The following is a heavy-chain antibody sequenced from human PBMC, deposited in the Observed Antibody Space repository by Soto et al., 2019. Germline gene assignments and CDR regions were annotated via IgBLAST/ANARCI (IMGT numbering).Heavy chain of an antibody. V-gene: IGHV3-53*01. J-gene: IGHJ4*02. D-gene: IGHD3-10*01. Sequence: EVQLVESGGGLIQPGGSLKLSCVASGFTVGNNYMSWVRQAPGKGLEWVSLIYSTGTTKYADSVKGLFTVSRDNAKNTLYLQMNSLRAEDTAVYYCAKDGRGSGSHYNSFGYWGQGTLVTVSS. CDR2: IYSTGTT. CDR1: GFTVGNNY. CDR3: AKDGRGSGSHYNSFGY.